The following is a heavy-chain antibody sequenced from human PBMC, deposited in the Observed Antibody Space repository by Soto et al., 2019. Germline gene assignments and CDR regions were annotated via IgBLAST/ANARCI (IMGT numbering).Heavy chain of an antibody. J-gene: IGHJ4*02. Sequence: SETLSLTCTVSGDSVSSGTYFWSWIRQPPGTGLEWIGEINHSGSTNYNPSLKSRVTISVDTSKNQFSLKLTSVTAADTAVYYCARDKITGLFDYWGQGTLVTVSS. D-gene: IGHD2-8*02. CDR1: GDSVSSGTYF. V-gene: IGHV4-61*01. CDR3: ARDKITGLFDY. CDR2: INHSGST.